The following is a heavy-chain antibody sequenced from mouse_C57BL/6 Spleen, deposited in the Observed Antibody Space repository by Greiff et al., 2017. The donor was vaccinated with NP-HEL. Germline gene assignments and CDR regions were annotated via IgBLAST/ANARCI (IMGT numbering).Heavy chain of an antibody. J-gene: IGHJ4*01. Sequence: QVQLQQSGPGLVQPSQSLSITCTVSGFSLTSYGVHWVRQSPGKGLEWLGVIWSGGSTDYNAAFISRLSISKDNTNSQIFFKMNCLQTDDTAIYDCARGDYDGYPGNAMDYWGQGTSVTVSS. CDR3: ARGDYDGYPGNAMDY. D-gene: IGHD2-3*01. CDR2: IWSGGST. V-gene: IGHV2-2*01. CDR1: GFSLTSYG.